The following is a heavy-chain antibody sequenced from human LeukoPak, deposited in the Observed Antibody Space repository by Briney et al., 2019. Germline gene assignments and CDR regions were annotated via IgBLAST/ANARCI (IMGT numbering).Heavy chain of an antibody. Sequence: LSLTCAVYGGSFSGYYLSWIRQTPGKGLGWLSYISPSHTSTYYADSVKGRFTISSDNAKNSLYLQMNSLRAEDTAVYYCARGDHSGSSGYYFDYWGQGALVTVSS. V-gene: IGHV3-11*01. CDR1: GGSFSGYY. CDR2: ISPSHTST. CDR3: ARGDHSGSSGYYFDY. D-gene: IGHD3-22*01. J-gene: IGHJ4*02.